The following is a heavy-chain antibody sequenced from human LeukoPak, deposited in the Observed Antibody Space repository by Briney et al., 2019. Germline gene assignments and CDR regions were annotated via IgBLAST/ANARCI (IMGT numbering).Heavy chain of an antibody. CDR3: ARGSPYSSSWYRYYYYGMDV. CDR1: GFTFSSYW. V-gene: IGHV3-7*01. J-gene: IGHJ6*02. Sequence: GGSLRLSCAASGFTFSSYWMSWVRQAPGKGLEWVANIKQDGSEKYYVDSVKGRFTISRVNAKNSLYLQMNSLRAEDTAVYYCARGSPYSSSWYRYYYYGMDVWGQGTTVTVSS. D-gene: IGHD6-13*01. CDR2: IKQDGSEK.